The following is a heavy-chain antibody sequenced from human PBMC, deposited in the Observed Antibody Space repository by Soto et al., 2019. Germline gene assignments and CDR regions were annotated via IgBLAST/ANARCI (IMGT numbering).Heavy chain of an antibody. V-gene: IGHV1-2*04. CDR3: ARDLGGPVGYCSGGSCYNWFDP. D-gene: IGHD2-15*01. Sequence: GASVKVSCKASGYTFTGYYMHWVRQAPGQGLEWMGWINPNSGGTNYAQKFQGWVTMTRDTSISTAYMELSRLRSDDTAVYYCARDLGGPVGYCSGGSCYNWFDPWGQGTLVTVSS. CDR1: GYTFTGYY. CDR2: INPNSGGT. J-gene: IGHJ5*02.